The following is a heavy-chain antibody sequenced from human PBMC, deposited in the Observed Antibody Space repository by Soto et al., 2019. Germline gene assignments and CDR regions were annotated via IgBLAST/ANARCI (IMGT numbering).Heavy chain of an antibody. V-gene: IGHV4-28*01. Sequence: QVQLQESGPGLVKPSDTLSLTCAVSGYSISSSNWWGWIRQPPGKGLEWIGYIYYSGTTYYNPSLKSRVTMSVDTSRNQFSPKLTSVTAVDTAVYYCARREIQGPIDYWGQGTLVTVSS. CDR3: ARREIQGPIDY. J-gene: IGHJ4*02. CDR1: GYSISSSNW. D-gene: IGHD1-26*01. CDR2: IYYSGTT.